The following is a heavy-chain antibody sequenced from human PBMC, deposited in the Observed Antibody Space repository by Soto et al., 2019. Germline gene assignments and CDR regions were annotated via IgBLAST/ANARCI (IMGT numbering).Heavy chain of an antibody. Sequence: GGSLRLSYAATGFTFSDYYMSWIRQAPGEGLEWVSYISSSSSYAYYADSGEVRFTITRDNAKNSLYLQMNSLRAADTAVYYCASHRYCSSTSCFFGRWGQGTLVTVSS. D-gene: IGHD2-2*01. CDR3: ASHRYCSSTSCFFGR. V-gene: IGHV3-11*03. J-gene: IGHJ5*02. CDR1: GFTFSDYY. CDR2: ISSSSSYA.